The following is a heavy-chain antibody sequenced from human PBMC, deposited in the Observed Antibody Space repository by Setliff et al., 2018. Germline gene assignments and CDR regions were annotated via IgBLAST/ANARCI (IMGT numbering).Heavy chain of an antibody. D-gene: IGHD5-18*01. CDR3: AREGVDTRSSTDYRYYMDV. CDR2: ISAYNGYI. CDR1: GYAFGSSG. Sequence: ASVKVSCKASGYAFGSSGISWARQAPGQGLEWMGWISAYNGYIVYAQKFQGRVTIITDASTSTPYMALSSLTSADTAVYYCAREGVDTRSSTDYRYYMDVWGKGTTVTVSS. V-gene: IGHV1-18*01. J-gene: IGHJ6*03.